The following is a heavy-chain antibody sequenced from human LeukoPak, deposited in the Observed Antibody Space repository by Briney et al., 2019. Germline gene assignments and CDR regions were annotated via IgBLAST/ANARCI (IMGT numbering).Heavy chain of an antibody. J-gene: IGHJ6*02. CDR1: GFTFSSYA. D-gene: IGHD3-9*01. CDR2: ISGSGGST. CDR3: AKGVAHYDVLTGYDPYYYYVMDV. V-gene: IGHV3-23*01. Sequence: GGSLRLSCAASGFTFSSYAMSWVRQAPGKGPEWVSAISGSGGSTYYADSVKGRFTISRDNSKNTLYLQMNSLRAEDTAVYYCAKGVAHYDVLTGYDPYYYYVMDVWGQGTTVTVSS.